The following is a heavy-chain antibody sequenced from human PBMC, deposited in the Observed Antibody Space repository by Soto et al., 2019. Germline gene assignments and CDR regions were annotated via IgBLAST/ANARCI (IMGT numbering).Heavy chain of an antibody. CDR3: TTDPPAYSGSYLGY. CDR1: GGSISSGGYS. D-gene: IGHD1-26*01. Sequence: SETLSLTCAVSGGSISSGGYSWSWIRQPPGKGLEWIGYIYHSGSTYYNPSLKSRVTISVDRSKNQFSLKLSSVTAADTAVYYCTTDPPAYSGSYLGYWGQGTLVTVSS. CDR2: IYHSGST. V-gene: IGHV4-30-2*01. J-gene: IGHJ4*02.